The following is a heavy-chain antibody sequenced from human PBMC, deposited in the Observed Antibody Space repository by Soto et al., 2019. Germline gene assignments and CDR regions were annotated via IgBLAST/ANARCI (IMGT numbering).Heavy chain of an antibody. CDR3: ARGVKYGAYSRWFDP. Sequence: GASVKVSCKASGYTFTSYDINWVRQATGQGLEYLGWMSPNSGNTGYVQKFQGRVTMTWDTSITTAYMELSSLRSEDTAVYFCARGVKYGAYSRWFDPW. CDR1: GYTFTSYD. V-gene: IGHV1-8*01. J-gene: IGHJ5*02. D-gene: IGHD4-17*01. CDR2: MSPNSGNT.